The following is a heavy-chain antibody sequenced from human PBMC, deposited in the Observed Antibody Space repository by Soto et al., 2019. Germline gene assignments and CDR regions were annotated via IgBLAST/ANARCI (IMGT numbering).Heavy chain of an antibody. V-gene: IGHV4-39*01. CDR2: IYYSGST. CDR3: ARLYNYYYGMDV. Sequence: SETLSLTCSVSGGSISSSSYYWGWIRQPPGKGLEWIGSIYYSGSTYYNPSLKSRVTISVDTSKNQFSLKLSSVTAAGTAVYYCARLYNYYYGMDVWGQGTTVTVSS. J-gene: IGHJ6*02. CDR1: GGSISSSSYY.